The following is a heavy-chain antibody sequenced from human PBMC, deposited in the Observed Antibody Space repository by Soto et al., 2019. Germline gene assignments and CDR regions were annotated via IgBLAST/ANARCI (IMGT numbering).Heavy chain of an antibody. J-gene: IGHJ4*02. CDR3: ARDLRYYDSSGYSDY. V-gene: IGHV4-38-2*02. Sequence: PSETLSLTCAVSGYSISSGYYWGRIRQPPGKGLEWIGSIYHSGSTYYNPSLKSRVTISVDTSKNQFSLKLSSVTAADTAVYYCARDLRYYDSSGYSDYWGQGTLVTVSS. CDR1: GYSISSGYY. CDR2: IYHSGST. D-gene: IGHD3-22*01.